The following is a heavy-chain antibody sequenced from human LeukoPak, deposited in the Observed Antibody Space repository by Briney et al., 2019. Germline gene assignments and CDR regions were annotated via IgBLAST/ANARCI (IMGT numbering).Heavy chain of an antibody. CDR1: GFTFSTYW. CDR2: INQHASEK. D-gene: IGHD3-16*01. CDR3: VRDGGQSGDLDY. V-gene: IGHV3-7*01. J-gene: IGHJ4*02. Sequence: GGSLRLSCAASGFTFSTYWMTWIRQAPGKGLEWVATINQHASEKYYVDSVKGRFTISRDNAKDSLNLQMDRLRAEDTAVYFCVRDGGQSGDLDYWGQGTLVTVSS.